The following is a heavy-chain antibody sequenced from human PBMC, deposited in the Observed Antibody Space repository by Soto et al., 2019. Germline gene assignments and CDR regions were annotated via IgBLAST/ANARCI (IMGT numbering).Heavy chain of an antibody. D-gene: IGHD3-10*01. V-gene: IGHV1-69*02. CDR3: AMYYYGSGSYPYYFDY. J-gene: IGHJ4*02. CDR1: GGTFSSYT. Sequence: QVQLVQSGAEVKKPGSSVKVSCKASGGTFSSYTISWVRQAPGQGLECMGRIIPILGIANYAQKFQGRVTITADKSTSTAYMELSSLISEDTAVYYCAMYYYGSGSYPYYFDYWGQGTMVTVSS. CDR2: IIPILGIA.